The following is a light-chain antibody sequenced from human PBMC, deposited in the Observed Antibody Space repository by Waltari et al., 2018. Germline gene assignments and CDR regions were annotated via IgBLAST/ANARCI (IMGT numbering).Light chain of an antibody. CDR1: QSLLHRNGYNY. Sequence: DIVMPQSPLSLPVTPGGPASISCRSSQSLLHRNGYNYLDWYLQKPGQSPQLLIYLGSNRASGVPDRFSGSGSGTDFTLKISRVEAEDAGVYYCMEALQSVTFGQGTRLEIK. J-gene: IGKJ5*01. CDR3: MEALQSVT. V-gene: IGKV2-28*01. CDR2: LGS.